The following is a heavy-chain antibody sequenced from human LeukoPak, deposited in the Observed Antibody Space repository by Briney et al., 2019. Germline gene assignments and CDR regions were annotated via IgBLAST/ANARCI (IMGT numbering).Heavy chain of an antibody. V-gene: IGHV1-2*02. J-gene: IGHJ6*04. CDR2: INPNSGGT. CDR1: GYTFTGYY. CDR3: ARAIIASIAAAATDV. Sequence: ASVKVSCKASGYTFTGYYMHWVRQAPGQGLEWMGWINPNSGGTNYAQKFQGRVTVTRDTSISTAYMELSRLRSDDTAVYYCARAIIASIAAAATDVWGKGTTVTISS. D-gene: IGHD6-13*01.